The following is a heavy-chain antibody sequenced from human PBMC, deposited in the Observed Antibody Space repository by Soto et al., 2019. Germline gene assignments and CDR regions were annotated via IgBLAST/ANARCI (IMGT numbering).Heavy chain of an antibody. Sequence: EVQLVQSGAEVKKPGESLIISCEAFGYSFSSDWIGWVRQMPGKGLEWMGIIYPGTSNARYSPSFQGQVTISADKSIGTTYLQWSSLKASDSATYYCARRYCTNTTNCPVGYGFDVWGQGTTVTVSS. CDR1: GYSFSSDW. D-gene: IGHD2-8*01. J-gene: IGHJ6*02. CDR2: IYPGTSNA. V-gene: IGHV5-51*01. CDR3: ARRYCTNTTNCPVGYGFDV.